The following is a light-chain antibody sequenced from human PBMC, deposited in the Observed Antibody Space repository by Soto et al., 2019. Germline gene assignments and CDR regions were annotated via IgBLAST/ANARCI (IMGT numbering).Light chain of an antibody. Sequence: NFMLTQPHSVSEYPGKTVTISCTRSSGIIATNFVQWYQQRPGSAPTTVIYEDNQGPSGVPDRFSGSIDSSSNSASLTISGLKTEDEADDYCKSYDSNNLRVFGGRTKLNIL. CDR1: SGIIATNF. CDR2: EDN. CDR3: KSYDSNNLRV. J-gene: IGLJ2*01. V-gene: IGLV6-57*04.